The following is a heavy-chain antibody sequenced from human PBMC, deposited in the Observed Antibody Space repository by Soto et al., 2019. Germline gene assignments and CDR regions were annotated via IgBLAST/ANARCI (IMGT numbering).Heavy chain of an antibody. J-gene: IGHJ4*02. CDR1: GGSISSYY. Sequence: SETLSLTCTVSGGSISSYYWCWIRQPPGKGLEWIGYIYYSGSTNYNPSLKSRVTISVDTSKNQFCLKLSSVTAADTAVSYCARTTSMLDYLDYWSQGTLVTVSS. D-gene: IGHD2-2*01. CDR2: IYYSGST. V-gene: IGHV4-59*01. CDR3: ARTTSMLDYLDY.